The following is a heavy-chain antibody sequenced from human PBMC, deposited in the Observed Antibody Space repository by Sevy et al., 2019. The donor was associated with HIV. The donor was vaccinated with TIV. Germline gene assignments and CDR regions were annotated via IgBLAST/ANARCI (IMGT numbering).Heavy chain of an antibody. D-gene: IGHD4-17*01. Sequence: GGSLRLSCAASGFTFSSYWMHWVRQAPGKGLLWVSLINGAGGSANYADSVKSRFIISRDNAKNTLYLQMNSLRAEDXAMYYCARAYAHYGDSIGFFYGMDLWGQGITVTVSS. J-gene: IGHJ6*02. CDR3: ARAYAHYGDSIGFFYGMDL. CDR2: INGAGGSA. V-gene: IGHV3-74*01. CDR1: GFTFSSYW.